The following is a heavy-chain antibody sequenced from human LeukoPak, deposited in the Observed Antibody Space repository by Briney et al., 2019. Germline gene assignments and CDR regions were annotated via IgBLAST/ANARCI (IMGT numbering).Heavy chain of an antibody. J-gene: IGHJ4*02. D-gene: IGHD2-21*02. V-gene: IGHV4-31*03. CDR2: IYYSGST. Sequence: SETLSLTCTVSGGSISSGGYYWSWIRQHPGKGLESIGYIYYSGSTYYNPSLKSRVSISVDTSKNQFSLKLTSVTAADTAVYYCARESVVTTRGYFDYRGQGTLVTVSS. CDR1: GGSISSGGYY. CDR3: ARESVVTTRGYFDY.